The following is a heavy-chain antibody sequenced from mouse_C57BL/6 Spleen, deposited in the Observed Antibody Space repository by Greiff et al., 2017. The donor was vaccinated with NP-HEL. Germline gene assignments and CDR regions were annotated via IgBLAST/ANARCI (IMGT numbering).Heavy chain of an antibody. Sequence: VQLQQSGPELVKPGASVKISCKASGYAFSSSWMNWVKQRPGKGLEWIGRIYPGDGDTNYNGKFKGKATLTADKSSSTAYMQLSSLTSEDSAVYFCAITTVVGPYYFDYWGQGTTLTVSS. D-gene: IGHD1-1*01. CDR1: GYAFSSSW. CDR2: IYPGDGDT. CDR3: AITTVVGPYYFDY. V-gene: IGHV1-82*01. J-gene: IGHJ2*01.